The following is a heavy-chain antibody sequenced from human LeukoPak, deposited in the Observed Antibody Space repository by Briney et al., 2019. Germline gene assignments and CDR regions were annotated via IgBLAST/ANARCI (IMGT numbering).Heavy chain of an antibody. CDR2: ISGSGGST. Sequence: GGSLRLSCAASGFTFSSYAMSWVRQAPGKGLEWVSAISGSGGSTYYADSVKGRFTISRDNSKNTLYLQMNSLRAEDTAVYYCAREETIVATIGNWFDPWGQGTLVTVSS. CDR1: GFTFSSYA. V-gene: IGHV3-23*01. D-gene: IGHD5-12*01. J-gene: IGHJ5*02. CDR3: AREETIVATIGNWFDP.